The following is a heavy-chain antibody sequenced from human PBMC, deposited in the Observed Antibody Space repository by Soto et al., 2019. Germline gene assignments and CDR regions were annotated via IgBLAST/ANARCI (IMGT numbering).Heavy chain of an antibody. V-gene: IGHV1-18*01. CDR3: AREGTPSLN. Sequence: QVQLVQSGAEVKKPGASVKVSCKASGYTFTSYGISWVRQAPGQGLEWMGWIRAYNGNTNYPQKLRGRATRTTDTAQSPVYLEPRSLRSDDTAVYYCAREGTPSLNWGQGTLVTVS. CDR2: IRAYNGNT. D-gene: IGHD2-2*01. CDR1: GYTFTSYG. J-gene: IGHJ4*02.